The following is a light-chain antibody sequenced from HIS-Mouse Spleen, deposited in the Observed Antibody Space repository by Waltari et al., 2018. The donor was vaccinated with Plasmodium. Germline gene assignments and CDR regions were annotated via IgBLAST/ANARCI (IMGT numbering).Light chain of an antibody. J-gene: IGKJ5*01. CDR2: DAS. CDR1: QGISSA. Sequence: AIQLTQSPSSLSASAGDRVTITCRASQGISSALAWYQQKQGKAPKLLIYDASSLESGVPSRFSGSGSGTDFTLIVSRLQPEGFASYYCHQCNNDPAITVGQGTRQGI. CDR3: HQCNNDPAIT. V-gene: IGKV1D-13*01.